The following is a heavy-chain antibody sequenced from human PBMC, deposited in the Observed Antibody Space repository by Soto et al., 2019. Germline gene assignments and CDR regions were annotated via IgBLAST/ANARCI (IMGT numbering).Heavy chain of an antibody. D-gene: IGHD6-19*01. CDR3: AREKQWLAPFDY. V-gene: IGHV3-66*01. Sequence: GGSLRLSCAASGFTVSSKYMSWVRQAPGKGLEWVSLIQSGGPTYYADSVKGRFTISRDNSKNTLYLQMNSLRAEDTAVYYCAREKQWLAPFDYWGKGTLVTVSS. J-gene: IGHJ4*02. CDR2: IQSGGPT. CDR1: GFTVSSKY.